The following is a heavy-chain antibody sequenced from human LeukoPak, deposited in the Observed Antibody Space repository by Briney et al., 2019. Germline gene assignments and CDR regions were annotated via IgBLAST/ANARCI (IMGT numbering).Heavy chain of an antibody. CDR3: ARGPRITMVGGSFDY. CDR2: IIPIFGTA. D-gene: IGHD3-10*01. CDR1: GGTFSSYA. Sequence: SVKVSCKASGGTFSSYAISWVRQAPGQGLEWMGRIIPIFGTANYAQKFQGRVTITTDESTSTAYMELSSLRSEDTAVYYCARGPRITMVGGSFDYWGQGTLVTVSS. J-gene: IGHJ4*02. V-gene: IGHV1-69*05.